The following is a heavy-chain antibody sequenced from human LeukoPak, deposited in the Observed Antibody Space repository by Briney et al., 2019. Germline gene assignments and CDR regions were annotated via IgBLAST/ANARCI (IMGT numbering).Heavy chain of an antibody. Sequence: SVKVSCKASGGTFSSYAISWVRQAPGQGLEWMGGIIPIFGTANYAQKFQGRVTITTDESTSTAYMELSSLRSEDTAVYYCARSIAARPGYMDVWAKGPRSPSP. J-gene: IGHJ6*03. CDR1: GGTFSSYA. CDR2: IIPIFGTA. V-gene: IGHV1-69*05. D-gene: IGHD6-6*01. CDR3: ARSIAARPGYMDV.